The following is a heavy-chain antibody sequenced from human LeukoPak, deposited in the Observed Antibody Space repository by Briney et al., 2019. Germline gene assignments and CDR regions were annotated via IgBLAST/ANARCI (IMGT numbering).Heavy chain of an antibody. Sequence: SSETLSLTCTVSGGSISPYYWSWIRQPPGKGLEWIGYIYYSGSTNYNPSLKSRVTISLDTSKNQFSLKLSSVTAADTAVYYCARVTFWSGYYTHFDYWGQGTLVTVSS. V-gene: IGHV4-59*12. CDR3: ARVTFWSGYYTHFDY. CDR2: IYYSGST. J-gene: IGHJ4*02. D-gene: IGHD3-3*01. CDR1: GGSISPYY.